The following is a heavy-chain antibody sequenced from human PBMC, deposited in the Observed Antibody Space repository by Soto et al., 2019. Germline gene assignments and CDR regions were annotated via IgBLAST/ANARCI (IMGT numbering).Heavy chain of an antibody. CDR1: GYTFTSYY. J-gene: IGHJ3*02. Sequence: QVQLVQSGAEVKKPGASGKVSCKASGYTFTSYYMHWVRQAPGQGLEWMGIINPSGGSTSYAQKCQGRVTMTRDTSTSTVYMELSSLRSEDTAVYYCATRGEYSSSGGAFDIWGQGTMVTVSS. D-gene: IGHD6-6*01. V-gene: IGHV1-46*01. CDR3: ATRGEYSSSGGAFDI. CDR2: INPSGGST.